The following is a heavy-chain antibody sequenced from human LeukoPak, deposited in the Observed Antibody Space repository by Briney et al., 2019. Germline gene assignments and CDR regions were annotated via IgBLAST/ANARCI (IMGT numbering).Heavy chain of an antibody. V-gene: IGHV3-66*01. J-gene: IGHJ3*02. CDR1: GFSVSRNY. CDR2: IYSGGST. CDR3: ARNILFAFDI. Sequence: PGGSLRLSCAASGFSVSRNYMTWVRQAPGEGLEWVSLIYSGGSTSYADSVKGRFTISRDNSKNTLYLQVNSLRAEDTAMYYCARNILFAFDIWGQGTMVTVSS.